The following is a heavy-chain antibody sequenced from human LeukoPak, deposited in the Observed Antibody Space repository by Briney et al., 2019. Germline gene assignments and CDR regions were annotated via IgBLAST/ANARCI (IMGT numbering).Heavy chain of an antibody. D-gene: IGHD2-15*01. CDR3: ARDRTWYSN. V-gene: IGHV3-7*01. CDR2: IKYHGSDE. CDR1: GFTFSDYW. Sequence: GGSLRLSCAASGFTFSDYWMSWVRQAPGKGLEWVANIKYHGSDEHYVDSVRGRFTISRDNAKNSLFLQMNSLRAEDTAVYYCARDRTWYSNWGQGTLVTVSS. J-gene: IGHJ4*02.